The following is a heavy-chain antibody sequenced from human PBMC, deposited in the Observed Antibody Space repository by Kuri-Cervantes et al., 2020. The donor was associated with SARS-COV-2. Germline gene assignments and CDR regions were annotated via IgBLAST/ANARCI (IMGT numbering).Heavy chain of an antibody. Sequence: GGSLRLSCAASGFTFSGHWIHWVRQAPGKGLVWVSRINPDGSYTNNADSVKGRFTLSRDNAKNMLFMQMNSLRAEDTAVYYCAKCDSGRPRDGMDVWGQGTTVTVSS. CDR1: GFTFSGHW. J-gene: IGHJ6*02. D-gene: IGHD1-26*01. V-gene: IGHV3-74*01. CDR3: AKCDSGRPRDGMDV. CDR2: INPDGSYT.